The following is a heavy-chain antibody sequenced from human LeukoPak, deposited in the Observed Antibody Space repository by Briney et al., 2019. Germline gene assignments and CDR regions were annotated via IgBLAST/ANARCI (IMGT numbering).Heavy chain of an antibody. CDR1: GFTFTDYW. J-gene: IGHJ4*02. D-gene: IGHD5-18*01. CDR2: IRQDGGEK. CDR3: ARANKYSYGTLFSHASFDY. Sequence: GGSLRLSCAVSGFTFTDYWMNWVRQAPGKGLEWVASIRQDGGEKSYVDSVKGRFTISRDNTKNSLYLQMSSLRAEDTAVYYCARANKYSYGTLFSHASFDYWGQGTLVTVSS. V-gene: IGHV3-7*01.